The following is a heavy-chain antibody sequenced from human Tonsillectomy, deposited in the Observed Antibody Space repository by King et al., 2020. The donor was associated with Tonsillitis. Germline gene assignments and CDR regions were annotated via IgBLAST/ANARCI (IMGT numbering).Heavy chain of an antibody. D-gene: IGHD1-26*01. CDR1: GGSFSSYS. J-gene: IGHJ4*02. CDR2: IIPLFGTA. V-gene: IGHV1-69*18. Sequence: QLVQSGAEVKKPGSSVKVSCEASGGSFSSYSFSWVRQAPGQGLEWMGMIIPLFGTATFAQKFQGRVTLTADESTTTVYMELNSLRSDDTAVYYCARGSATMGNYFDDWGQGTLITVSS. CDR3: ARGSATMGNYFDD.